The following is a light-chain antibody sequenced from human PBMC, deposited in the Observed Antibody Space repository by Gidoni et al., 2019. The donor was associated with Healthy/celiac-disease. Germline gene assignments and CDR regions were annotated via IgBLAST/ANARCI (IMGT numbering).Light chain of an antibody. CDR3: QKYNSALAT. CDR1: QGIRNY. CDR2: AAS. J-gene: IGKJ4*01. Sequence: DIQMTQSPSSLSASVGDRVTITCRASQGIRNYLAWYQQKPGKVPKLLIYAASTLQSGVPSRFSGSGSGTDFTLTISSLQPEDVATYYCQKYNSALATFGGGTKVEIK. V-gene: IGKV1-27*01.